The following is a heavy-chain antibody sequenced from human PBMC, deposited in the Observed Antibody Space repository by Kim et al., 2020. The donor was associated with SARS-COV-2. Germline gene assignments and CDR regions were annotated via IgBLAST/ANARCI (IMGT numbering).Heavy chain of an antibody. V-gene: IGHV3-11*06. Sequence: KGRFTISRDKAKNSLYLQMNSLRAEDTAVYYCAREGIVVVPAAIGYYFDYWGQGTLVTVSS. J-gene: IGHJ4*02. D-gene: IGHD2-2*01. CDR3: AREGIVVVPAAIGYYFDY.